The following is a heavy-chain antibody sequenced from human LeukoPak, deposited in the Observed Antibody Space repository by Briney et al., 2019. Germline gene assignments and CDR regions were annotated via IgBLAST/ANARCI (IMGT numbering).Heavy chain of an antibody. V-gene: IGHV1-69*05. J-gene: IGHJ6*03. CDR1: GGTFSSYA. CDR3: ARDMYYMDV. Sequence: SVQVSCQACGGTFSSYAIRWVRPAPGQGLEWMGGIIPIFGTANYAQKFQGTVTITTVESTSTAYMELNSLRSEDTAVYYCARDMYYMDVWGKGTTVTVSS. CDR2: IIPIFGTA.